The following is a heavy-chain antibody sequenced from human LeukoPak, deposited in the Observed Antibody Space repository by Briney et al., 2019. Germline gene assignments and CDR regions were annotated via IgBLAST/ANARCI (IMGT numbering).Heavy chain of an antibody. CDR1: GYTFTSCG. D-gene: IGHD2-2*03. J-gene: IGHJ4*02. V-gene: IGHV1-18*01. CDR3: ARETLDIVVVPAAKGTYFDY. Sequence: ASVKVCCKASGYTFTSCGISWVRQGPGQGLEWMGWISAYNGNTNYAQELQGRVTMTTGTSTSTAYMELRRLRSDDTAVYYRARETLDIVVVPAAKGTYFDYWGQGTLVTVSS. CDR2: ISAYNGNT.